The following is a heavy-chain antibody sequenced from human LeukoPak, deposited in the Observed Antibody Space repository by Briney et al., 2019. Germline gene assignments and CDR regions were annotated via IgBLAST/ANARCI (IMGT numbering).Heavy chain of an antibody. CDR2: IRSKANNYAT. J-gene: IGHJ4*02. Sequence: GGSLRLSCVVSGLTFSGSAVHWVRQASGKGLEWVGRIRSKANNYATAYAASVKGRFTISRDDSKNTAYLQMNSLKTEDTAVYYCTGDNFDSSVKFDYWGQGTLVTVSS. V-gene: IGHV3-73*01. CDR3: TGDNFDSSVKFDY. CDR1: GLTFSGSA. D-gene: IGHD3-22*01.